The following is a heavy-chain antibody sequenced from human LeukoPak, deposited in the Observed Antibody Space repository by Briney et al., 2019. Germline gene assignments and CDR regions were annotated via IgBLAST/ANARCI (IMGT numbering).Heavy chain of an antibody. Sequence: GGSLRLSCAASGFTLSSYSMNWVRQAPGKGLEWVSSISSSSSYIYYADSVKGRFTISRDNAKNSLYLQMNSLRAEDTAVYYCARDRVPPGGQLWLLGDAFDIWGQGTMVTVSS. CDR2: ISSSSSYI. V-gene: IGHV3-21*01. CDR1: GFTLSSYS. CDR3: ARDRVPPGGQLWLLGDAFDI. D-gene: IGHD5-18*01. J-gene: IGHJ3*02.